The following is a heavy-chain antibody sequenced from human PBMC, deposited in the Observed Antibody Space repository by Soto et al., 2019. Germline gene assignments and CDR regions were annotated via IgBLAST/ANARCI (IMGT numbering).Heavy chain of an antibody. V-gene: IGHV3-21*01. J-gene: IGHJ4*02. CDR2: ISSSSSYI. CDR1: GFTFSSYS. Sequence: EVQLVESGGGLVKPGGSLRLSCAASGFTFSSYSMNWVRQAPGKGLEWVSSISSSSSYIYYADSVKGRFTIPRDNAKNSLYLQMNSLRAEDTAVYYCARLGAVAGYLTEYYFDYWGQGTLVTVSS. D-gene: IGHD6-19*01. CDR3: ARLGAVAGYLTEYYFDY.